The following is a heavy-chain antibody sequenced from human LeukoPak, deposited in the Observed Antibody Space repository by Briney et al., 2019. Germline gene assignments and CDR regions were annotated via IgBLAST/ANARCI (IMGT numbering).Heavy chain of an antibody. CDR3: ARGGRAIVVVPTNEGFGY. CDR2: INHSGST. J-gene: IGHJ4*02. CDR1: GGSFSGYY. V-gene: IGHV4-34*01. Sequence: SETLSLTSAVYGGSFSGYYWSWIRQPPGKGLEWIGEINHSGSTNYNPSLKSRVTISVDTSKNQFSLKLSSVTAADTAVYYCARGGRAIVVVPTNEGFGYWGQGTLVTVSS. D-gene: IGHD2-2*01.